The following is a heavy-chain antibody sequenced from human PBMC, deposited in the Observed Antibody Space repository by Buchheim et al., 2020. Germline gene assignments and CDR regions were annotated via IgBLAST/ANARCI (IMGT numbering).Heavy chain of an antibody. J-gene: IGHJ5*02. CDR3: ARAVVVTNWFDP. V-gene: IGHV4-59*08. CDR2: FYYSGST. CDR1: GDSISSYS. Sequence: QVQLQESGPGLVKPSETLSLTCTVSGDSISSYSWSWIRQPPGKGLEWIGYFYYSGSTNYNPSLKSRVTISVDTSKNQFTLKLSSVTAADTAVYYCARAVVVTNWFDPWGQGTL. D-gene: IGHD4-23*01.